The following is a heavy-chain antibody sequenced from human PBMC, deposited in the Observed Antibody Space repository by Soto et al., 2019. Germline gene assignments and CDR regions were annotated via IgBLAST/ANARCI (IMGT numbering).Heavy chain of an antibody. D-gene: IGHD1-26*01. CDR1: GFTFSSYG. V-gene: IGHV3-30*18. CDR3: AKDRSAGGSPFDY. J-gene: IGHJ4*02. Sequence: PGGSLRLSCAASGFTFSSYGMLWVRQAPGKGLEWVAIISYDGSNKYYADSVKGRFTISRDSSKDTLYLQMNSLRAEDSAVYYCAKDRSAGGSPFDYWGQGIPATVSS. CDR2: ISYDGSNK.